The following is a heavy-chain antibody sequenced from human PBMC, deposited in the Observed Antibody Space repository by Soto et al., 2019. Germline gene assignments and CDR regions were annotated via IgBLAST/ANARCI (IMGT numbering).Heavy chain of an antibody. CDR3: ARSYKRDSGSYPPPRNAFDI. J-gene: IGHJ3*02. Sequence: GASVKVSCKASGGTFSSYAISWVRQAPGQGLEWMGGIIPIFGTANYAQKFQGRVTITADESTSTAYMELSSLRSEDTAVYYCARSYKRDSGSYPPPRNAFDIWGQGTMVTVSS. V-gene: IGHV1-69*13. D-gene: IGHD1-26*01. CDR1: GGTFSSYA. CDR2: IIPIFGTA.